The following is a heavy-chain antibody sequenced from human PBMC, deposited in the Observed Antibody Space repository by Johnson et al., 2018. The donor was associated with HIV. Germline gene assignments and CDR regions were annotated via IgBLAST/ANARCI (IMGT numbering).Heavy chain of an antibody. Sequence: VQLVESGGGLVQHGGSLRLSCAASGFTFSGYWMSWVRQAPGKGLEWVAVISYDGSNKYYADSEKGRFTISRDNSKNTLYLQMNSLRAEDTAIYYCAKDRYYYDSSGYYYVHDAFDIWGQGTMVTVSS. J-gene: IGHJ3*02. CDR1: GFTFSGYW. D-gene: IGHD3-22*01. CDR2: ISYDGSNK. CDR3: AKDRYYYDSSGYYYVHDAFDI. V-gene: IGHV3-30*18.